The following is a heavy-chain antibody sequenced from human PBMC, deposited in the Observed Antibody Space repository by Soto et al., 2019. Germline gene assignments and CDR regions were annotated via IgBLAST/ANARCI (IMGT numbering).Heavy chain of an antibody. CDR1: RYTFTSYC. V-gene: IGHV1-18*01. CDR2: ISAYNGNT. J-gene: IGHJ3*02. Sequence: GAPVKVSSEASRYTFTSYCIRSVRQDPEQGLEWMGWISAYNGNTNYAQKLQGRVTMTTDTSTSTAYMELRSLRSDDTAVYYCARFSAPHTMIALGPVFDIWGQGTMVTVSS. D-gene: IGHD3-22*01. CDR3: ARFSAPHTMIALGPVFDI.